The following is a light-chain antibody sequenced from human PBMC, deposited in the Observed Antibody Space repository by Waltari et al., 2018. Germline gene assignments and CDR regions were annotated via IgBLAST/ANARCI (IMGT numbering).Light chain of an antibody. Sequence: QSVLTQPPSASGTPGQRVTISCSGSSPNIGTNFVFCYQQYPQTTPKLLIYRNIQRASGVPDRFSGSKSGTSASLAISGLRSEDEADYYCAAWDDSLSGVVFGGGTKLTVL. CDR3: AAWDDSLSGVV. CDR1: SPNIGTNF. J-gene: IGLJ2*01. V-gene: IGLV1-47*01. CDR2: RNI.